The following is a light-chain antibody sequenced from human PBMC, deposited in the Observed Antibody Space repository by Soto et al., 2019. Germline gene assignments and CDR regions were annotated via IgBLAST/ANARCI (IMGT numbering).Light chain of an antibody. Sequence: TQMTQSPSTLSASVGDRVTITCRASQSIGTWLAWYQQKPGKAPNLLIYKASSLESGVPSRFSGSGSGTEFTLPISSLQPDDFATYYCQQYNRYLTFGQGTKVEIK. J-gene: IGKJ1*01. V-gene: IGKV1-5*03. CDR3: QQYNRYLT. CDR2: KAS. CDR1: QSIGTW.